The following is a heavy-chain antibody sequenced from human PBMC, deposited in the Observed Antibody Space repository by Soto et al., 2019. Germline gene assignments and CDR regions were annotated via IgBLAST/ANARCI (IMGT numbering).Heavy chain of an antibody. Sequence: QVQLVESGGVVVQPGRSLRLSCAASGFTFSDYAVHWVRQAPGKGLEWVAVISYDGGYKYYADSVKARLTISRDNSNNTLYLHMNSLRTEDTAVYFWARRGGHEGLSIDYWGQGPRGSASS. V-gene: IGHV3-30-3*01. CDR1: GFTFSDYA. CDR3: ARRGGHEGLSIDY. CDR2: ISYDGGYK. J-gene: IGHJ4*02. D-gene: IGHD3-10*01.